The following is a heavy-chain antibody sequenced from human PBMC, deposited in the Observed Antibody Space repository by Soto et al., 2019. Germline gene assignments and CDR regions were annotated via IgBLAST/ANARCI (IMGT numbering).Heavy chain of an antibody. D-gene: IGHD3-3*01. J-gene: IGHJ4*02. CDR2: INTGNGNT. CDR3: ARDAEWLSLYYFDY. Sequence: ASVKVYCNASGYTFTSYAMHLVRQAPGQRLEWMGWINTGNGNTKYSQKFQGRVTITRDTSASTAYMELSSLRSEDTAVYYCARDAEWLSLYYFDYWGQGTPVTVSS. V-gene: IGHV1-3*04. CDR1: GYTFTSYA.